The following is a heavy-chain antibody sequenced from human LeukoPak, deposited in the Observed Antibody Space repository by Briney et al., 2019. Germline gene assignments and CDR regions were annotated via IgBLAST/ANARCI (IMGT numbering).Heavy chain of an antibody. D-gene: IGHD6-19*01. Sequence: GGSLRLSCAASGFTFSSYGMHWVRQAPGKGLEWVAVISYDGSNKYYADSVKGRFTISRDNSKNTLYLQMNTLRAEDMAVYYCAKDPHAGSGWYRGYFDYWGQGTLVTVSS. CDR3: AKDPHAGSGWYRGYFDY. J-gene: IGHJ4*02. CDR2: ISYDGSNK. V-gene: IGHV3-30*18. CDR1: GFTFSSYG.